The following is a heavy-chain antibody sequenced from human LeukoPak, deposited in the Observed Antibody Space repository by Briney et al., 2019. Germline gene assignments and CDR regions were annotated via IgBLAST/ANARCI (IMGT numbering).Heavy chain of an antibody. V-gene: IGHV4-59*01. D-gene: IGHD2-15*01. CDR3: ARSDIYCSGGSCPPNTFDAFDI. J-gene: IGHJ3*02. CDR2: IFYSGTT. Sequence: SETLSLACTVSGGSISPYYWSWIRQPPGKGLEWIAYIFYSGTTDYNPSLKSRVTISVDTSKNQFSLRLSSVTAADTAVYYCARSDIYCSGGSCPPNTFDAFDIWGQGSMVTVSS. CDR1: GGSISPYY.